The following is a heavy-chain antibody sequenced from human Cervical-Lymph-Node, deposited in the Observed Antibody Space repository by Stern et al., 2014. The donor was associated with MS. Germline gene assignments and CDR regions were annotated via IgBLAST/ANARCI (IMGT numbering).Heavy chain of an antibody. V-gene: IGHV1-46*01. CDR3: ARSKDSSIGARPGEYHYVGMDV. J-gene: IGHJ6*02. CDR2: INPSGGST. D-gene: IGHD6-6*01. CDR1: GYTFITHY. Sequence: QVQLVESGAEVKKPGASVKVSCKASGYTFITHYIHWVRQAPGQGLEWMGVINPSGGSTTYAQKFQGRVTMTRDTSTSTVYMELSSLRSEDTAVYYCARSKDSSIGARPGEYHYVGMDVWGQGTTVSVPS.